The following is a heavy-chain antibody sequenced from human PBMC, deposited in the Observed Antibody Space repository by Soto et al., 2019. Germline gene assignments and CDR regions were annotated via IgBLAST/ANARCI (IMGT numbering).Heavy chain of an antibody. V-gene: IGHV1-3*01. CDR3: ARRAPVTPFDY. Sequence: ASVKVSCKASGYPFSRYTLYWVRQAPGQSLEWMGWINAGKGNTEYSQKFQGRVTITRDTSASIAYMEMNSLKSEDTAVYYCARRAPVTPFDYWGQGTLVTVSS. D-gene: IGHD4-17*01. CDR1: GYPFSRYT. J-gene: IGHJ4*02. CDR2: INAGKGNT.